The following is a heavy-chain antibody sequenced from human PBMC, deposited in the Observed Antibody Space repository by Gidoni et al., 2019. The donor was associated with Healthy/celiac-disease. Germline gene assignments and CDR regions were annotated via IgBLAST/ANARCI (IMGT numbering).Heavy chain of an antibody. Sequence: EVQLVESGGGLIQPGGSLRLSCPASGFTVSSNYMSWVRQAPGKGLEWVSVIYSGGSTYYADSVKGRFTISRDNSKNTLYLQMNSLRAEDTAVYYCARVAMPDYYYGMDVWGQGTTVTVSS. CDR2: IYSGGST. J-gene: IGHJ6*02. CDR1: GFTVSSNY. CDR3: ARVAMPDYYYGMDV. V-gene: IGHV3-53*01. D-gene: IGHD2-2*01.